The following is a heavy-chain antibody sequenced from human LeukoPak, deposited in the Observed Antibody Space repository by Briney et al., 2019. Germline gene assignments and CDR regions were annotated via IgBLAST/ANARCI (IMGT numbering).Heavy chain of an antibody. CDR3: ARKLIPEQLVLHC. J-gene: IGHJ4*02. CDR2: IYYTGST. CDR1: GGSISNYY. D-gene: IGHD6-13*01. V-gene: IGHV4-59*01. Sequence: PSETLSLTCTVAGGSISNYYWNWIRQPPGKGLEWIGYIYYTGSTNYNPSLRGGVTISVATSKNQFSLNLRSVTPEETAVYYCARKLIPEQLVLHCWRQRTLVTASS.